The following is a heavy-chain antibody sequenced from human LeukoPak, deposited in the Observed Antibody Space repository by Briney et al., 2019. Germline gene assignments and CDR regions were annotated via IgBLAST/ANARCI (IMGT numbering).Heavy chain of an antibody. CDR2: INWNGGST. V-gene: IGHV3-20*04. Sequence: PGRSLRLSCAASGFTFDDYGMSWVRQAPGKGLEWVSGINWNGGSTGYADSVKGRFTISRDDAKNSLYLQMNSLRAEDTALYYCARDGTLYYDILTGYVDSFDYWGQGTLVTVSS. CDR3: ARDGTLYYDILTGYVDSFDY. J-gene: IGHJ4*02. CDR1: GFTFDDYG. D-gene: IGHD3-9*01.